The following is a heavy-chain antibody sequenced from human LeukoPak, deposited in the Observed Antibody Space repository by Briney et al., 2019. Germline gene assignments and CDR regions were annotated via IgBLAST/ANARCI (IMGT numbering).Heavy chain of an antibody. J-gene: IGHJ4*02. V-gene: IGHV4-39*07. D-gene: IGHD7-27*01. CDR1: GGSISSSSYY. CDR2: IYYSGST. Sequence: PSETLSLTCAVSGGSISSSSYYWGWIRQPPGKGLEWIGSIYYSGSTYYNPSLKSRVTISVDTSKNQFSLKLSSVTAADTAVYYCAREIRQLGIDYWGQGTLVTVSS. CDR3: AREIRQLGIDY.